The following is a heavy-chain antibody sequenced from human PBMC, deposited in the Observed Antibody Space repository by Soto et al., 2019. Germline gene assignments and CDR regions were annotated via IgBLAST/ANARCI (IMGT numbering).Heavy chain of an antibody. V-gene: IGHV4-31*03. J-gene: IGHJ4*02. D-gene: IGHD3-22*01. CDR2: IYYSGST. CDR3: AGHYDSSGPIDY. Sequence: SSETLSLTCTVSGGSISSGGYYWSWIRQHPGKGLEWIGYIYYSGSTYYNPSLKSRVTISVDTSKNQLSLKLSSVTAADTAVYYCAGHYDSSGPIDYWGQGTLVTVPS. CDR1: GGSISSGGYY.